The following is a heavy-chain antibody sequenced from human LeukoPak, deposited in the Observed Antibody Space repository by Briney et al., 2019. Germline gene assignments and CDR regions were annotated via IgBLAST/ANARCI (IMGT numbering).Heavy chain of an antibody. CDR2: ISSGGSTT. CDR1: GFTFSSYE. CDR3: ARVQQPSGIQGYYYGMDV. J-gene: IGHJ6*02. D-gene: IGHD6-13*01. Sequence: GGSLRLSCAASGFTFSSYEMKWVRQAPGKGLEWVSYISSGGSTTYYADSVKGRFTISRDNAKNPLYLQMSSLRAEDTAVYFCARVQQPSGIQGYYYGMDVWGQGTTVTVSS. V-gene: IGHV3-48*03.